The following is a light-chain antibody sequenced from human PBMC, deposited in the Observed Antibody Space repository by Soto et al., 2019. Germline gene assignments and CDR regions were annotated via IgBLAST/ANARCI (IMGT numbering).Light chain of an antibody. CDR3: SSYTGNNNVL. CDR2: DFT. J-gene: IGLJ2*01. V-gene: IGLV2-8*01. CDR1: SSDVGDFTY. Sequence: QSALTQPPSASGSPGQSVTISCTGTSSDVGDFTYVSWHQQHPGKAPKLLLYDFTKRPSGVPDRFSGSKSGNTASLTVSGLQTEDEADYYCSSYTGNNNVLFGAGTQLTVL.